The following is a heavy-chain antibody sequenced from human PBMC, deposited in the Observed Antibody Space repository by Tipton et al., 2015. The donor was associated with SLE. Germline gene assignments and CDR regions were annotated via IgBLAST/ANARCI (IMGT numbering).Heavy chain of an antibody. CDR1: GFTFDDYA. CDR3: AKQLTPYSTYWFDP. V-gene: IGHV3-20*04. Sequence: SLRLSCAASGFTFDDYAMSWVRQVPGKGLEWVSGINWNGGSTAYADSVKGRFTISRDNAKNSLFLQMNSLRAEDTAVYYCAKQLTPYSTYWFDPWGQGTLVTVSS. D-gene: IGHD6-13*01. J-gene: IGHJ5*02. CDR2: INWNGGST.